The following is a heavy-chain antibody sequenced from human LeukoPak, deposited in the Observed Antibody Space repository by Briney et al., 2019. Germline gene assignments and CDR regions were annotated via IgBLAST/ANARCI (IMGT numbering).Heavy chain of an antibody. J-gene: IGHJ6*03. Sequence: SETLSLTCTVSGGSITNYYWTWIRQPPGKGLEWIGYIHYSGSTNYNPSLKSRVTISVDTSKNQFSLKLSSVTAADTAVYYCVRASVTYYYYYYMDVWGEGTTVTVSS. V-gene: IGHV4-59*01. CDR3: VRASVTYYYYYYMDV. CDR2: IHYSGST. D-gene: IGHD4-11*01. CDR1: GGSITNYY.